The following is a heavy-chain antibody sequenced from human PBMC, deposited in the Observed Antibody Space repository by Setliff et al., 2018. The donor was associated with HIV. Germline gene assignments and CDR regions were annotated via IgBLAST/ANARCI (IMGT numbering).Heavy chain of an antibody. CDR3: ARDWNYVVDV. V-gene: IGHV1-8*02. CDR2: MNPNSGNT. Sequence: ASVKVSCKASGYTLSNNYIHWVRQVPGQGLEWMGWMNPNSGNTGYAQKFQDRVTITADTSSTTAYMELSSLRSDDTAVYYCARDWNYVVDVWGKGTTVTVSS. D-gene: IGHD1-1*01. CDR1: GYTLSNNY. J-gene: IGHJ6*04.